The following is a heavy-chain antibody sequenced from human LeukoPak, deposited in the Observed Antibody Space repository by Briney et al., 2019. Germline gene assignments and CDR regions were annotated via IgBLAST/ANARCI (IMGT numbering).Heavy chain of an antibody. CDR1: GFTFSNYE. V-gene: IGHV3-48*03. D-gene: IGHD3-10*01. J-gene: IGHJ6*03. Sequence: GGSLRLSCAASGFTFSNYEMNWVRQAPGKGLEWVSYISSSGTTIYYADSVKGRFTISRDNAKNSLYLQMKSLSAEDTAVYYCARRSGVRDYYYYHYMDVWGKGTTVTISS. CDR2: ISSSGTTI. CDR3: ARRSGVRDYYYYHYMDV.